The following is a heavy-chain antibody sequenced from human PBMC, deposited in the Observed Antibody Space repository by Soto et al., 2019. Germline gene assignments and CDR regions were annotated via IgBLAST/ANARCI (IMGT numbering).Heavy chain of an antibody. CDR1: GGSISGYY. J-gene: IGHJ5*02. Sequence: SKTLSLTCTVSGGSISGYYWSWIRQPPGKGLEWIGYIYYSGSTNYNPSLKSRVTISVDTSKNQFSLKLSSVTAADTAVYYCARAGYSSGWYPDNWFDPWGQGTLVTVSS. V-gene: IGHV4-59*01. CDR2: IYYSGST. D-gene: IGHD6-19*01. CDR3: ARAGYSSGWYPDNWFDP.